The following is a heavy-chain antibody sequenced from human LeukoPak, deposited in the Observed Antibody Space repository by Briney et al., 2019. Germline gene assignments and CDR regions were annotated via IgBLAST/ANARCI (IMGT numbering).Heavy chain of an antibody. CDR3: ARGSYDSSDFEYFHH. D-gene: IGHD3-22*01. CDR1: GYTFTDYY. V-gene: IGHV1-2*02. Sequence: ASVKVSCKASGYTFTDYYIHWVRRAPGQGLEWMGWIDPNSGGTNYAQKFQGRVTMTRDTSIGTAYMELNRLRSDDTAVYYCARGSYDSSDFEYFHHWGQGTLVTVSS. CDR2: IDPNSGGT. J-gene: IGHJ1*01.